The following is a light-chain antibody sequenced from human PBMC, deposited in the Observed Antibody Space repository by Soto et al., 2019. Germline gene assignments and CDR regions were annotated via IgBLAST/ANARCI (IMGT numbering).Light chain of an antibody. J-gene: IGKJ5*01. CDR1: QVISTW. CDR3: QQANSFPIT. V-gene: IGKV1-12*01. CDR2: AAS. Sequence: DIQMTQSPSSVSASVGDRVTITCRASQVISTWLAWYQQKPGQAPKLLIYAASVLESGVKSRFRGSGSGTDFTLTISSVQPEDFATYRCQQANSFPITFGQGTRLEIK.